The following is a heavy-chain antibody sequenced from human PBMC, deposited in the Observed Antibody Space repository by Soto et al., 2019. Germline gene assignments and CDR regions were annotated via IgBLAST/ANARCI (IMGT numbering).Heavy chain of an antibody. D-gene: IGHD3-9*01. V-gene: IGHV1-69*12. CDR2: IIPIFGTA. CDR3: ARADDILTGYYIMPYYYYGMDV. J-gene: IGHJ6*02. CDR1: GGTFSSYA. Sequence: QVQLVQSGAEVKKPGSSVKVSCKASGGTFSSYAISWVRQAPGQGLEWMGGIIPIFGTANYAQKFQGRVTITADESTSTAYMELSSLRSEDTAVYYCARADDILTGYYIMPYYYYGMDVWGQGTTVTVSS.